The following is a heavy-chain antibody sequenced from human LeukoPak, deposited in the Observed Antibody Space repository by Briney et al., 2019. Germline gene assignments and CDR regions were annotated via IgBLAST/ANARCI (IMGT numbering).Heavy chain of an antibody. CDR2: IYYSGST. Sequence: SETLSLTCTVSGVPISSYYLSWIRQPPAKGLEWIGYIYYSGSTNYNPSLKSRVTISVDTSKNQFSLRLSSVTAAATAVYYCARGGTPVPLYWGQGTLVTVSS. V-gene: IGHV4-59*01. J-gene: IGHJ4*02. CDR1: GVPISSYY. D-gene: IGHD1-26*01. CDR3: ARGGTPVPLY.